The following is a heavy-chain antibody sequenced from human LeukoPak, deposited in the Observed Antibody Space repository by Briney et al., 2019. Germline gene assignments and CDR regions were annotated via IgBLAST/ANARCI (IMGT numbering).Heavy chain of an antibody. D-gene: IGHD4-11*01. CDR2: ISSSSSYR. J-gene: IGHJ4*02. CDR3: TVTTKGY. V-gene: IGHV3-21*03. Sequence: GGSLRLSCAASGVTLSSYSMNWVRQAPGKGLEWVSSISSSSSYRYYADSVKGRFTISRDNAKNSLYLHMNSLRAEDTAVYYCTVTTKGYWGQGTLVTVSS. CDR1: GVTLSSYS.